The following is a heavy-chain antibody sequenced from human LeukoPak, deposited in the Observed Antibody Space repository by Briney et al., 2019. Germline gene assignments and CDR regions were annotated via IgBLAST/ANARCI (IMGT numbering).Heavy chain of an antibody. D-gene: IGHD6-19*01. CDR3: ARYLSSGWPDRYFDY. J-gene: IGHJ4*02. CDR1: GYTFTGYY. V-gene: IGHV1-2*06. CDR2: INPNSGGT. Sequence: GASVKVSCKASGYTFTGYYMHWVRQAPGQGLEWMGRINPNSGGTNYAQKFQGRVTMTRDTSISTAYMELSRLRSDDTAVYYCARYLSSGWPDRYFDYWGEGTLATVSS.